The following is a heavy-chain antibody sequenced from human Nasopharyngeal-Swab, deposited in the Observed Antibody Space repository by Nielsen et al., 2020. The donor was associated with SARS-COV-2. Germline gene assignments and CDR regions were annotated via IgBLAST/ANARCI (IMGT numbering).Heavy chain of an antibody. V-gene: IGHV4-61*02. J-gene: IGHJ4*02. CDR2: IYTSGST. CDR3: ARHPTYYDILTGYDRLYYFDY. D-gene: IGHD3-9*01. CDR1: GGSISSGSYY. Sequence: SETLSLTCTVSGGSISSGSYYWSWIRRPAGKGLEWIGRIYTSGSTNYNPSLKSRVTISVDTSKNQFSLKLSSVTAADTAVYYCARHPTYYDILTGYDRLYYFDYWGQGTLVTVSS.